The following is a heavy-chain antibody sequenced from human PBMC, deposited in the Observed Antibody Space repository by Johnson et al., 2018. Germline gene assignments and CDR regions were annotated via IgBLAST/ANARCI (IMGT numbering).Heavy chain of an antibody. CDR1: GDSISSGGYH. CDR3: ARDFRTTLNTRGVVFDP. D-gene: IGHD1-1*01. Sequence: QVQLQESGPGLVKPSETLSLTCTVLGDSISSGGYHWSWLRQDPGKGLEWIGNIYYSGSTLYNPSLESRLTISVDTSTNQFSLKLTSVTAAATAVYYCARDFRTTLNTRGVVFDPWGQGTLVTVSS. J-gene: IGHJ5*02. CDR2: IYYSGST. V-gene: IGHV4-31*03.